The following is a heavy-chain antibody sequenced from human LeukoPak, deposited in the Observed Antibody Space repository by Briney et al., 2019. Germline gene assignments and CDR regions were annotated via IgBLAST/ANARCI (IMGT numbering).Heavy chain of an antibody. CDR2: FDLEHDET. D-gene: IGHD1-26*01. V-gene: IGHV1-24*01. CDR3: ATDLLGAVVPPTIQPPFDS. CDR1: GYTLSELS. J-gene: IGHJ4*02. Sequence: ASVKVSCKVSGYTLSELSMHWVRQAPGKGLEWMGGFDLEHDETIYAQKFQGRVTMTEDTSTDTAYMELSSLRSEDTAVYYCATDLLGAVVPPTIQPPFDSWGQGTLVTVSS.